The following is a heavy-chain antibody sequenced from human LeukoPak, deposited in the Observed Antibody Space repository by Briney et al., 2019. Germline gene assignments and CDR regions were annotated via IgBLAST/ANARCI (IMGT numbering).Heavy chain of an antibody. Sequence: SETLSLTCTVSGGSISRYYWSWIRQPPGKGLEWVGYIYFSGATNYNPSLMSRVTISVKTSKNQSPLKLSSVTAAYTAAFYCGGEDSQTTVPEGLDVWGQGTTVIVSS. CDR2: IYFSGAT. CDR1: GGSISRYY. D-gene: IGHD4-17*01. V-gene: IGHV4-59*08. J-gene: IGHJ6*02. CDR3: GGEDSQTTVPEGLDV.